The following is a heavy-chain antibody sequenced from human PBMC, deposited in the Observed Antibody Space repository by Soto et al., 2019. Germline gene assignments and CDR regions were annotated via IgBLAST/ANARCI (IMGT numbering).Heavy chain of an antibody. CDR2: IYWYDDK. J-gene: IGHJ4*02. CDR3: AHRQRTVYFDY. V-gene: IGHV2-5*01. D-gene: IGHD4-17*01. CDR1: GFSLSTSGVG. Sequence: QITLKESGPTLVKPTQTLTLTCTFSGFSLSTSGVGVGWIRQPPGKGLEWLALIYWYDDKRYSPSLKSRLTITEDTSKHQVVLTMTNMDPVDTATYYCAHRQRTVYFDYWGQGTLVTFSS.